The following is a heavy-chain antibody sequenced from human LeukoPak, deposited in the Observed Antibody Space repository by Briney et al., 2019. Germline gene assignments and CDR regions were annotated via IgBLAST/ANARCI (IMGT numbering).Heavy chain of an antibody. J-gene: IGHJ6*02. Sequence: SVNVSCKASGGTFSSYAISWVRQAPGQGLEWMGGIIPIFGTANYAQKFQGRVTITADESTSTAYMELSSLRSEDTAVYYCARDLGYYDSSGYYYVPYGMDVWGQGTTVTVSS. D-gene: IGHD3-22*01. CDR2: IIPIFGTA. CDR1: GGTFSSYA. V-gene: IGHV1-69*13. CDR3: ARDLGYYDSSGYYYVPYGMDV.